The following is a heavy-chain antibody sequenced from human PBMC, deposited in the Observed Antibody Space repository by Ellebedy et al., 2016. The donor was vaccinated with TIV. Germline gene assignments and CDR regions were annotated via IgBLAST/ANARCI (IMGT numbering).Heavy chain of an antibody. V-gene: IGHV1-2*04. D-gene: IGHD3-10*01. CDR1: GYTFTDSY. CDR3: SNGLSYPSMVRGVIPPPWY. CDR2: INANSGGT. Sequence: AASVKVSCKASGYTFTDSYMHWVRQAPGHGLEWMGWINANSGGTNDAQKFQGWVTMTRDTSITTAFKELRRLRSDDTSVYYWSNGLSYPSMVRGVIPPPWYWGQGTLVTVSS. J-gene: IGHJ4*02.